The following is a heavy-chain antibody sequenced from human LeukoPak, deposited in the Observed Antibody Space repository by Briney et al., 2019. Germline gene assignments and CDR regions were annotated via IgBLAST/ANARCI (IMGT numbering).Heavy chain of an antibody. Sequence: PSETLSLTCTVSGGSISNYYWRLIRQPPGKGLEWIGYIYYSGSTNYNPSLKSRVTISVDTSKNRFSLKLSSVTAADTAVYYCARHAGWLLYYFDYWGQGTLVTVSS. CDR3: ARHAGWLLYYFDY. CDR1: GGSISNYY. CDR2: IYYSGST. V-gene: IGHV4-59*01. J-gene: IGHJ4*02. D-gene: IGHD3-22*01.